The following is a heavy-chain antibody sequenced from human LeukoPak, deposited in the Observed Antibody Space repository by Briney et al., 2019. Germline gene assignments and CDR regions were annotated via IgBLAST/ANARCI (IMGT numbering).Heavy chain of an antibody. D-gene: IGHD2-2*01. CDR2: TYYRSKWYN. CDR3: ARGVKSWVPRPCSSTSCFQPYYYYYYMDV. Sequence: SQTLSLTCAISGDSVSSNSAAWNWIRQSPSRGLEWLGRTYYRSKWYNDYAVSVKSRITINPDTSKNQFSLQLNSVTPEDTAVYYCARGVKSWVPRPCSSTSCFQPYYYYYYMDVWGKGTTVTVSS. J-gene: IGHJ6*03. V-gene: IGHV6-1*01. CDR1: GDSVSSNSAA.